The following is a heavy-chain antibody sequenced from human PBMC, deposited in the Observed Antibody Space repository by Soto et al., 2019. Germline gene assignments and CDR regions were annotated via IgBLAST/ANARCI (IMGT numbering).Heavy chain of an antibody. Sequence: GGSLRLSCAASGFTFSSYAMHWVRQAPGKGLEWLAHISIDGSRKYYADSVKGRFTVSSENSKNTLYLQINSLGPEEAALYYCTRGPTHGAFDIWGQGTMVTVSS. CDR3: TRGPTHGAFDI. CDR1: GFTFSSYA. J-gene: IGHJ3*02. CDR2: ISIDGSRK. V-gene: IGHV3-30-3*01.